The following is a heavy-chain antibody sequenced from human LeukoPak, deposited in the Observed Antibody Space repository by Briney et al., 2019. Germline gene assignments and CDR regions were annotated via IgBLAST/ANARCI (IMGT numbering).Heavy chain of an antibody. D-gene: IGHD1-26*01. CDR3: ASGSYSGYYFDY. CDR2: INPSGGST. J-gene: IGHJ4*02. CDR1: GYTFTSYY. V-gene: IGHV1-46*01. Sequence: ASVKVSRKASGYTFTSYYMHWVRQAPGQGLEWVGIINPSGGSTSYAQKFQGRVTMTRDTSTSTVYMELSSLRSEDTAVYYCASGSYSGYYFDYWGQGTLVTVSS.